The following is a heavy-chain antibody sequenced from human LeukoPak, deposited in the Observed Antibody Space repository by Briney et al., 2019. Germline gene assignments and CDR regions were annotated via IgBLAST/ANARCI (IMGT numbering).Heavy chain of an antibody. D-gene: IGHD3-10*01. J-gene: IGHJ4*02. CDR1: GYTFTGYY. Sequence: KPGASVKVSCKASGYTFTGYYMHWVRQAPGQGLEWMGWINPNSGGTNYAQKFQGRVTMTRDTSISTAYMELSRLRSDDTAVYYCARDDNYGSGSYYYWGQGTLVTVSS. V-gene: IGHV1-2*02. CDR3: ARDDNYGSGSYYY. CDR2: INPNSGGT.